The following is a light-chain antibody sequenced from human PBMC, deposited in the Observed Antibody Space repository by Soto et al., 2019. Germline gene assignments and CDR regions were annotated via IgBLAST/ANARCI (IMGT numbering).Light chain of an antibody. CDR3: QQYNNWPRT. CDR1: QSVSSN. J-gene: IGKJ1*01. Sequence: EIVMTQSPATLPVSPVERATLSCRASQSVSSNLAWYQQKPGQAPRLLIYGASTRATGIPARFSGSGSGTEFTLTISSLQSEDFAVYYCQQYNNWPRTFGQGTKVDIK. CDR2: GAS. V-gene: IGKV3-15*01.